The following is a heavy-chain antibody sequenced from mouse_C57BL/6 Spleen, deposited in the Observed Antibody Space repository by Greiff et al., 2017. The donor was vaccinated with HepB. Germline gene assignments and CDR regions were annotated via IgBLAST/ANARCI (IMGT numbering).Heavy chain of an antibody. Sequence: QVHVKQPGAELVKHGASVKLSCKASGYTFTSYWMHWVKQRPGRGLEWIGRIDPNSGGTKYNEKFKSKATLTVDKPASTAYMQLSSLTSEDSAVYYCARIYDYDGDYFDYWGQGTTLTVSS. CDR2: IDPNSGGT. D-gene: IGHD2-4*01. V-gene: IGHV1-72*01. CDR1: GYTFTSYW. CDR3: ARIYDYDGDYFDY. J-gene: IGHJ2*01.